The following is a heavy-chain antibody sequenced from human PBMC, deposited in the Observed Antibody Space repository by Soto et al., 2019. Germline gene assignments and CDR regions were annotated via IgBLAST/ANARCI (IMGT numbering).Heavy chain of an antibody. CDR3: AKDHSPRTPYMLYFDY. D-gene: IGHD3-16*01. V-gene: IGHV3-23*01. CDR1: GFTFSSYA. Sequence: EVQLLESGGGLVQPGGSLRLSCAASGFTFSSYAMSWVRQAPGKGLEWVSAISGSGGSTYYADSVKGGFTISRDNSKHKLYLQMNSLRAEDRAVYYCAKDHSPRTPYMLYFDYWGQGTLVTVSS. J-gene: IGHJ4*02. CDR2: ISGSGGST.